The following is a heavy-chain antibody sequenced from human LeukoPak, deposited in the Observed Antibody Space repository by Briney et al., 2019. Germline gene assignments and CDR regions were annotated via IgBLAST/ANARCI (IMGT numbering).Heavy chain of an antibody. J-gene: IGHJ4*02. V-gene: IGHV1-69*05. CDR3: ARAINYGQSYYFDY. D-gene: IGHD3-10*01. CDR2: IIPIFGTA. Sequence: GASVKVSCKASGYTFTSYAISWVRQAPGQGLEWMGGIIPIFGTANYAQKFQGRVTITTDVSTSTAYMELSSLRSEDTAVYYCARAINYGQSYYFDYWGQGTLVTVSS. CDR1: GYTFTSYA.